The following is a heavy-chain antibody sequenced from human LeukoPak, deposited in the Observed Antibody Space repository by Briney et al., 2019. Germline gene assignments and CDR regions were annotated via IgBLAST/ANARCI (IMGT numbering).Heavy chain of an antibody. D-gene: IGHD2-2*02. J-gene: IGHJ6*02. CDR3: ARDTLSGMDV. CDR2: INHSGST. CDR1: GGSFSGYY. Sequence: TSETLSLTCAVYGGSFSGYYWSWIRQPPGKGLEWIGEINHSGSTNYNPSLKSRVTISVDRSKNQFSLKLSSVTAADTAVYYCARDTLSGMDVWGQGTTVTVSS. V-gene: IGHV4-34*01.